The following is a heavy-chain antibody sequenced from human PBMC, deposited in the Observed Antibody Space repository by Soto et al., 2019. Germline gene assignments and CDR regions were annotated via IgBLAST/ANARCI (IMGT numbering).Heavy chain of an antibody. V-gene: IGHV1-46*03. CDR3: ATRVKGDFDV. Sequence: QVQLMQPGAEVMKPGASMTVSCKASGDTFSRHYVHWVRQAPGQGLEWMGRINPGKGDTTYSQEFQGSVTWTRDTPTNTVYMDLSSMRSDATAVYYCATRVKGDFDVRGQGTTVVVS. CDR1: GDTFSRHY. J-gene: IGHJ6*01. CDR2: INPGKGDT. D-gene: IGHD3-3*01.